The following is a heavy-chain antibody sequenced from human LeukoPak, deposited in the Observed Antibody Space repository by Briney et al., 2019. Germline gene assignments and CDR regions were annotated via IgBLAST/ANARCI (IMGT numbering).Heavy chain of an antibody. CDR1: GFMFSWYR. CDR2: ISDTGERT. Sequence: PGGSLRLSCAGSGFMFSWYRMYWVRQVPGKGLEFVSAISDTGERTDYASSVRGRFAISRDNSKNTLYLQMGRLRTEDTAIYYCTTDGSQYNYDSWGQGTLVTVS. CDR3: TTDGSQYNYDS. V-gene: IGHV3-64*01. D-gene: IGHD5-18*01. J-gene: IGHJ4*02.